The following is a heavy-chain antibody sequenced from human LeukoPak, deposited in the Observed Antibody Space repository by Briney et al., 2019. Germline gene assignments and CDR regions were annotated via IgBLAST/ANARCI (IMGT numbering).Heavy chain of an antibody. J-gene: IGHJ3*02. D-gene: IGHD6-13*01. CDR2: ISYDGSNK. V-gene: IGHV3-30*04. CDR3: ASGSSSWYLFAFDI. CDR1: GFTFSSYA. Sequence: GGSLRLSCAASGFTFSSYAMHWVRQAPGKGLEWVAVISYDGSNKYYADSVKGRFTISRDNSKNTLYLQMNSLRAEDTAVYYCASGSSSWYLFAFDIWGQGTMVTVSS.